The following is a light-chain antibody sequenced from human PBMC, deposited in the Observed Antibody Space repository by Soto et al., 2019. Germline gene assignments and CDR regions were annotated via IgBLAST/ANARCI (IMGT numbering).Light chain of an antibody. CDR2: SAS. Sequence: DIQMTQSPSSVSASVGDRVTITGRASQAISTWLAWYQQNPGKAPKLLIYSASNLQSGVPSRFSGSGSGTDFTLTISSLQPEDFATYYCQQANSFPRTFGQGTKVEIK. CDR3: QQANSFPRT. CDR1: QAISTW. J-gene: IGKJ1*01. V-gene: IGKV1D-12*01.